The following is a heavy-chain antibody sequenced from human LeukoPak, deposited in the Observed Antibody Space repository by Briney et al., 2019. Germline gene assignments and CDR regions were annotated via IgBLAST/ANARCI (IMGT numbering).Heavy chain of an antibody. CDR1: GGSFSGYY. Sequence: PSETLSLTCAVYGGSFSGYYWSWSREPPGKGLEWIGEINHSGSTNYNPSLKSRVTISVDTSKNQFSLKLSSVTAADTAVYYCARSRSVYYFDYWGQGTLVTVSS. V-gene: IGHV4-34*01. CDR2: INHSGST. D-gene: IGHD3-3*01. J-gene: IGHJ4*02. CDR3: ARSRSVYYFDY.